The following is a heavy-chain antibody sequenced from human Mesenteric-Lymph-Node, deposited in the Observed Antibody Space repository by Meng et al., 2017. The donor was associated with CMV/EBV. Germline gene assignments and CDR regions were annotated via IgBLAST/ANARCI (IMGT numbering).Heavy chain of an antibody. CDR1: GFSFTEYG. V-gene: IGHV3-30*02. D-gene: IGHD4-23*01. CDR2: IRMDESDK. CDR3: AKDDPVVAK. Sequence: GESLKISCAASGFSFTEYGIHWVRQTPGKGLEWVAFIRMDESDKFYGDSVKGRFTISRDSSRKSLYLQMNSLTTDDTAVYYCAKDDPVVAKWGQGTLVTVSS. J-gene: IGHJ4*02.